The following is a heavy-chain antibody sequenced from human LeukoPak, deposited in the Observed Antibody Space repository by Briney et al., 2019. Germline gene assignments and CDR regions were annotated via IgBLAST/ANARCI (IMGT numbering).Heavy chain of an antibody. J-gene: IGHJ4*02. CDR1: GFTFSSYG. D-gene: IGHD5-12*01. V-gene: IGHV3-48*02. Sequence: PGRSLRLSCAASGFTFSSYGMHWVRQAPGKGLEWVSHISGGSSSVYYADSVKGRFTISRDNAKNSLYLQMNSLRDEDTAVYYCARKYGGYADYWGQGTLVTVSS. CDR2: ISGGSSSV. CDR3: ARKYGGYADY.